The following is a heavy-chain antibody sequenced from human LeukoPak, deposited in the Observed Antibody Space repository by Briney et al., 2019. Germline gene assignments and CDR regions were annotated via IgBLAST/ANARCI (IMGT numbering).Heavy chain of an antibody. D-gene: IGHD2-21*01. CDR1: GFTFSSFA. V-gene: IGHV3-30-3*01. J-gene: IGHJ6*02. CDR3: AREQLYSGYYGLDV. Sequence: GGSLRLSCAASGFTFSSFAVHWVRQAPGKGLEWVALISYDGNNNYYADSVRGRFTISRDNSKNTVNLQVNSLRPEDTAVYYCAREQLYSGYYGLDVWGQGATLTVSS. CDR2: ISYDGNNN.